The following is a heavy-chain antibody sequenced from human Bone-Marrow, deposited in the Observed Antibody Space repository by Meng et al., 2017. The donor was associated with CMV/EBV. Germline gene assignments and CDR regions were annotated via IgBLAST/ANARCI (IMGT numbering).Heavy chain of an antibody. CDR2: INHSGST. CDR3: ARGDCGSPRCYASSSPFLLF. Sequence: SETLSLTCAVYGGSFSGYYWSWIRQPPGKGLEWIGEINHSGSTNYNPSLKSRVTISVDTSPTPFSLKLSSVTAADTAVYYCARGDCGSPRCYASSSPFLLFLGQGTTVTVSS. J-gene: IGHJ6*02. CDR1: GGSFSGYY. D-gene: IGHD2-2*01. V-gene: IGHV4-34*01.